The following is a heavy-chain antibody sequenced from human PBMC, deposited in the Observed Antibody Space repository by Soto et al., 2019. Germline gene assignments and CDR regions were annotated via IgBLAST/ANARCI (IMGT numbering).Heavy chain of an antibody. CDR1: GYSFTIYW. D-gene: IGHD6-19*01. J-gene: IGHJ6*02. CDR2: IDPSDSYT. Sequence: PGESLKISCKGSGYSFTIYWISWVRQMPGKGLEWMGRIDPSDSYTNYSPSFQGHVTISADKSISTAYLQWSSLKASDTAMYYCARSSRSGWFHYGMDVWGQGTTVTVSS. V-gene: IGHV5-10-1*01. CDR3: ARSSRSGWFHYGMDV.